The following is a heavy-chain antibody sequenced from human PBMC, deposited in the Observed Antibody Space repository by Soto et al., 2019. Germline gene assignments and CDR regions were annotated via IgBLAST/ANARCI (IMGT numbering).Heavy chain of an antibody. Sequence: GGSLRLSCAASGFTFSSYWMSWVRQAPGKGLEWVANIKQDGSEKYCVDSVKGRFTISRDNAKNSLYLQMNSLRAEDTAVYYCARESEDLTSNFDYWGQGTLVTVSS. CDR3: ARESEDLTSNFDY. CDR1: GFTFSSYW. CDR2: IKQDGSEK. J-gene: IGHJ4*02. V-gene: IGHV3-7*03.